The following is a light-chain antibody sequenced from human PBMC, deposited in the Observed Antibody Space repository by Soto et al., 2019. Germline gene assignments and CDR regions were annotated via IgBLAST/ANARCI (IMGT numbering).Light chain of an antibody. CDR2: GAS. CDR1: QSVSSNY. CDR3: QQYGSSPWT. V-gene: IGKV3-20*01. Sequence: EIVLTQSPGTLSLSPGERATLSCRASQSVSSNYLAWYQQKPGQAPRPLIYGASSRATGIPDRFSGSGAGKDFTLTISRLESEDFAVYYCQQYGSSPWTFGQGNKVEIK. J-gene: IGKJ1*01.